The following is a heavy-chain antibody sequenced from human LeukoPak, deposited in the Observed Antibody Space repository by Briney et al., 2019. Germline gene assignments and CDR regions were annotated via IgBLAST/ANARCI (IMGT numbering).Heavy chain of an antibody. CDR3: AAMTTVTMYSYFFDS. J-gene: IGHJ4*02. CDR1: GGSTSSYY. Sequence: PSETLSLTCTVSGGSTSSYYWSWIRQPAGMGLEWIGRIYTSGSTNYNPSLKSRVTMSVDTSTNHFSLRLTSVTAADTAIYYCAAMTTVTMYSYFFDSWGQGTLLTVSS. V-gene: IGHV4-4*07. CDR2: IYTSGST. D-gene: IGHD4-17*01.